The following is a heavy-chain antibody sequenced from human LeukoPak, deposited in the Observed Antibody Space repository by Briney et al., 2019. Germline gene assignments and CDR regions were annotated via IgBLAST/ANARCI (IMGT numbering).Heavy chain of an antibody. D-gene: IGHD3-10*01. Sequence: SETLSLTCSVSGDSISIGYYSWSRLRPSPGKGLEWIGYIYYIGTAYYNPSLRSRVALSADTSKNQFSLKLNSVTAADTAVYYCARVCCYFDSGSSPNWFDPWGQGTLVTVPS. CDR1: GDSISIGYYS. CDR2: IYYIGTA. J-gene: IGHJ5*02. V-gene: IGHV4-30-4*01. CDR3: ARVCCYFDSGSSPNWFDP.